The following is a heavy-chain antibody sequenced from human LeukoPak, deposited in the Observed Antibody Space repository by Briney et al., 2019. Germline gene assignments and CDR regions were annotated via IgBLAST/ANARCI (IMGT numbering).Heavy chain of an antibody. CDR2: INSDESST. D-gene: IGHD5-18*01. CDR1: GFTFSSYW. V-gene: IGHV3-74*01. J-gene: IGHJ4*02. Sequence: GGSLRLSCAASGFTFSSYWMHWVRQAPGKGLVWVSRINSDESSTSYADSVKGRFTISRDNSKNTLYLQMNSLRAEDTAVYYCAKGSEDTAMVDFDYWGQGTLVTVSS. CDR3: AKGSEDTAMVDFDY.